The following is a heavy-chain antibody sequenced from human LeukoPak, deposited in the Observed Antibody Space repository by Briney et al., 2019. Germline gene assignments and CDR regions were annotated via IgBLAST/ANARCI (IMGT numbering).Heavy chain of an antibody. Sequence: ASVKVSCKASGYTFTSYGISWVRQAPGQGLEWMGWISAYNGNTNYAQKLQGRVTMTTDTSTSTAYMELRSLRSDDTAVYYCARDAHKFYDSSGYSPTVFDYRGQGTLVTVSS. CDR3: ARDAHKFYDSSGYSPTVFDY. D-gene: IGHD3-22*01. J-gene: IGHJ4*02. CDR2: ISAYNGNT. V-gene: IGHV1-18*01. CDR1: GYTFTSYG.